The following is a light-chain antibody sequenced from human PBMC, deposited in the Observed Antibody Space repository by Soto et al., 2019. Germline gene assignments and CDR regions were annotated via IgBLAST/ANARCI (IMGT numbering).Light chain of an antibody. J-gene: IGKJ2*01. CDR2: GAS. CDR3: QQSYSSPYT. V-gene: IGKV3-15*01. CDR1: QSITSN. Sequence: EIVMTQSPATLSVSPGERATLSCRASQSITSNLVWYQQKAGQAPRLLIYGASTRATGIPARFSGSGSGTEFTLTITSLQSEDFAVYYCQQSYSSPYTFGQGTKLEIK.